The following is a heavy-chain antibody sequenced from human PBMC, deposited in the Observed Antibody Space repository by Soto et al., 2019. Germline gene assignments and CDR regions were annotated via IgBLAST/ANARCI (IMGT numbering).Heavy chain of an antibody. D-gene: IGHD5-12*01. CDR1: GGSISSGGYY. CDR3: AREEGGGYDHRWFDP. CDR2: IYDSGST. J-gene: IGHJ5*02. V-gene: IGHV4-31*03. Sequence: PSETLSLTCTVSGGSISSGGYYWSWIRQHPGKGLEWIGYIYDSGSTYYNPSLKSRVTISVDTSKNQFSLKLSSVTAADTAVYYCAREEGGGYDHRWFDPWGQGTLVTVSS.